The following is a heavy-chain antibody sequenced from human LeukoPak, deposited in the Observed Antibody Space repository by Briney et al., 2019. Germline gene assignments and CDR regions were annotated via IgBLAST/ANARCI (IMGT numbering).Heavy chain of an antibody. CDR2: IIPIFGTA. J-gene: IGHJ5*02. D-gene: IGHD2-2*01. CDR1: GGTFSSYA. V-gene: IGHV1-69*13. CDR3: ARDPGAQYCSSTSCYSEYNWFDP. Sequence: SVKVSCKASGGTFSSYAISWVRQAPGQGLEWMGGIIPIFGTANYAQRFQGRVTITADESTSTAYMELSSLRSEDTAVYYCARDPGAQYCSSTSCYSEYNWFDPWGQGTLVTVSS.